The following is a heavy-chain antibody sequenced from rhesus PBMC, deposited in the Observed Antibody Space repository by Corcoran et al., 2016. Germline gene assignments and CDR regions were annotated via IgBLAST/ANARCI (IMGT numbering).Heavy chain of an antibody. Sequence: QVQLQESGPGLVKPSETLSLTCAVSGGSISSGYNYWSWIRQPPGKGLEWFGYITYTGNTNYNPSLNIRVTFSRDTAKNQFSLKLSSVTAADSAVYYCVKHSVSVYGSFDYWGQGVLVTVSS. CDR3: VKHSVSVYGSFDY. D-gene: IGHD3-22*01. CDR1: GGSISSGYNY. V-gene: IGHV4-122*02. CDR2: ITYTGNT. J-gene: IGHJ4*01.